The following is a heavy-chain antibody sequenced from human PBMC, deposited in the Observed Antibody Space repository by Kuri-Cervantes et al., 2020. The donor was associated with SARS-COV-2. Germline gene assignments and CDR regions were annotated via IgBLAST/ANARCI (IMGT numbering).Heavy chain of an antibody. CDR3: ASGILYRWEGYFDY. CDR1: GLTFSSTG. CDR2: ISSSSSYI. D-gene: IGHD2-15*01. V-gene: IGHV3-21*04. Sequence: GESLKISCAASGLTFSSTGMYWVRQAPGKGLGWVSSISSSSSYIYYADSVKGRFTISRDNAKNSLYLQMNSLRAEDTAVYYCASGILYRWEGYFDYWGQGTLVTVSS. J-gene: IGHJ4*02.